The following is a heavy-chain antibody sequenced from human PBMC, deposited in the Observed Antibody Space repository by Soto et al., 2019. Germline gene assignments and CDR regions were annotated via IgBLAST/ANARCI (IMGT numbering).Heavy chain of an antibody. CDR1: GYTFTSYY. D-gene: IGHD3-3*01. V-gene: IGHV1-2*04. CDR3: ARERTIFDYYYGMDV. J-gene: IGHJ6*02. Sequence: ASVKVSCKASGYTFTSYYMHWVRQAPGQGLEWMGWINPNSGGTNYAQKFQGWVTMTRDTSISTAYMELSRLRSDDTAVYYCARERTIFDYYYGMDVWGQGTTVTVSS. CDR2: INPNSGGT.